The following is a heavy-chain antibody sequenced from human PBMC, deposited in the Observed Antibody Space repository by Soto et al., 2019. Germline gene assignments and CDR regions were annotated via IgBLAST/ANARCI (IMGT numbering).Heavy chain of an antibody. CDR2: ISCCGGSA. D-gene: IGHD6-19*01. V-gene: IGHV3-23*01. J-gene: IGHJ4*02. CDR3: AKADGQQWLIPHLDN. CDR1: GFNFKKFG. Sequence: EVQLLESGGGVVQPGGSLRLSCVASGFNFKKFGMAWVRQAAGDGLEWVSGISCCGGSASYADSVKGRFSIARDYSKNTVSLQLNSLRVEDTAQYYCAKADGQQWLIPHLDNWGQGTLVTVS.